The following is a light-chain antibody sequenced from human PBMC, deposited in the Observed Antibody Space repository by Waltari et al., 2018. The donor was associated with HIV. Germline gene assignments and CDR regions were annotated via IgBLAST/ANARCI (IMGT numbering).Light chain of an antibody. Sequence: SYVLTQPPSVSMAPGKTANITCGGSNLEYKRVHWYQQKTGRAPKLLIFYDTDRPSGIPQRISGSNSGDTATLTIRRVGPGDEADYFCQVWDSSTDHVVFGGGTKLTVL. CDR2: YDT. J-gene: IGLJ3*02. CDR1: NLEYKR. V-gene: IGLV3-21*04. CDR3: QVWDSSTDHVV.